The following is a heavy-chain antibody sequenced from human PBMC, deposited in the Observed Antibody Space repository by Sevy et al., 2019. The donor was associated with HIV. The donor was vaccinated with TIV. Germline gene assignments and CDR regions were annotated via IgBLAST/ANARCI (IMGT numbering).Heavy chain of an antibody. CDR1: GYSFSSYA. V-gene: IGHV3-23*01. Sequence: GGSLRLSCVVSGYSFSSYAISWVRQAPGKGLEWVSTINGRGGSTYYADSVKGRFTISRENPKNTLFLQMINLRVDDNAIYYCARPSPRIAAAAYAFYDNWGQGTMVTVSS. CDR3: ARPSPRIAAAAYAFYDN. J-gene: IGHJ4*02. CDR2: INGRGGST. D-gene: IGHD6-13*01.